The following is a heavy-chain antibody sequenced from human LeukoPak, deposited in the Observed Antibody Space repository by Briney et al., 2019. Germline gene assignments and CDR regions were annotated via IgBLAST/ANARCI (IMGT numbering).Heavy chain of an antibody. CDR3: ARVPPGDSYGNY. V-gene: IGHV3-74*01. D-gene: IGHD5-18*01. Sequence: GGSLRLSCAASGFTFSSYWMHWVRQAPGKGLVWVPRIDSDGSTTKYADSVKGRFTISRDNAKNTLYLQMNGLRAEDTAVYYCARVPPGDSYGNYWGQGTLVTVSS. CDR1: GFTFSSYW. CDR2: IDSDGSTT. J-gene: IGHJ4*02.